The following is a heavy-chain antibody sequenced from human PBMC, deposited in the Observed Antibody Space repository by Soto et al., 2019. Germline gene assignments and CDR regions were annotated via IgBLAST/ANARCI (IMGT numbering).Heavy chain of an antibody. CDR2: ISYDGINK. CDR1: GFTFSSYG. CDR3: AKSVYNWNDGFFDS. D-gene: IGHD1-1*01. Sequence: QVQLVESGGGVVQPWRSLRLSCAASGFTFSSYGMHWVRQAPGKGLEWVAVISYDGINKYYADSVQGRFTITRDKSTTTLFLKMNSLRAEDTAVYYCAKSVYNWNDGFFDSWAQGTLVTVSS. V-gene: IGHV3-30*18. J-gene: IGHJ4*02.